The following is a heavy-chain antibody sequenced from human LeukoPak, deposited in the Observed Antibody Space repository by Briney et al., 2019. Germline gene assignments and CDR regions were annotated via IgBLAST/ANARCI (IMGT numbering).Heavy chain of an antibody. D-gene: IGHD4-23*01. CDR3: ARDYGGNLFDY. CDR2: IYYTGST. CDR1: GGSISSSSYY. V-gene: IGHV4-61*01. Sequence: SETLSLTCTVSGGSISSSSYYWSWIRQPPGKGLEWIGYIYYTGSTDCSPSPSLKSRVTISVDTSKNQFSLKLSSVTAADTAVYYCARDYGGNLFDYWGQGTLVTVSS. J-gene: IGHJ4*02.